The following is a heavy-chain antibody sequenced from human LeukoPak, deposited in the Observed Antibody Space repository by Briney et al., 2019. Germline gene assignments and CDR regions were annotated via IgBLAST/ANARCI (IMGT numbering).Heavy chain of an antibody. J-gene: IGHJ4*02. Sequence: TGGSLRLSCAASGFTFSVYWMTWVRQAPGKGLEWVATIDQYGGQKNYVESVKGRFTTSRDNAENSLFLQMNSLRADDTAVYYCATEVWFRADSWGQGTLVTVSS. CDR2: IDQYGGQK. CDR1: GFTFSVYW. CDR3: ATEVWFRADS. D-gene: IGHD3-10*01. V-gene: IGHV3-7*05.